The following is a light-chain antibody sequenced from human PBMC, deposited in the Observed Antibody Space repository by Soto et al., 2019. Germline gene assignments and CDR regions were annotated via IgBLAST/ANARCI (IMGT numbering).Light chain of an antibody. V-gene: IGKV3-20*01. J-gene: IGKJ5*01. CDR1: QTVIRNY. CDR3: QNYAGSPIT. CDR2: GAS. Sequence: EIVVTQTRSTLSLSPGERATLSCRASQTVIRNYLAWHQQKTGQTPRILVYGASSRDTGIPDRLSDSGAGTDLNLTISRLESEDFAVYYCQNYAGSPITXGQGTRLEIK.